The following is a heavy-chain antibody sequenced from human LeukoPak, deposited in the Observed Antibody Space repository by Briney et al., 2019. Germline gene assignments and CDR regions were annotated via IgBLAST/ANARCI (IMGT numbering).Heavy chain of an antibody. Sequence: GGSLRLSCAASGFPFNNAWMSWVRQAPGKGLEWVGRIKSKTDGRTTDYAAPVKGRFTISRDDSKNTLYLQMNSLKTEDTAVYYCTPSKGFWGQGTLVTVSS. J-gene: IGHJ4*02. V-gene: IGHV3-15*01. CDR3: TPSKGF. CDR2: IKSKTDGRTT. CDR1: GFPFNNAW.